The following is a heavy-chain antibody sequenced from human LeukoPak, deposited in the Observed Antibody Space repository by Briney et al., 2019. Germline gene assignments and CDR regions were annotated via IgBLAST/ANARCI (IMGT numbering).Heavy chain of an antibody. CDR3: AREAVVVPANWFDP. CDR1: RFTFSSYW. J-gene: IGHJ5*02. Sequence: PGGSLRLSCAASRFTFSSYWMHWVRQAPGKGLVWVSRINSDGSSTSYADSVKGRFTISRDNAKNTLYLQMNSLRAEDTAVYYCAREAVVVPANWFDPWGQGTLVTVSS. V-gene: IGHV3-74*01. CDR2: INSDGSST. D-gene: IGHD2-2*01.